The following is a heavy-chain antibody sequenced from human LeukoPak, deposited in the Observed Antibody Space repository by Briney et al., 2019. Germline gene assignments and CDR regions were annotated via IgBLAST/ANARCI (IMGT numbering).Heavy chain of an antibody. J-gene: IGHJ3*02. CDR1: DGSISSYY. V-gene: IGHV4-59*08. CDR2: IYYSGSA. Sequence: SSETLSLTCTVSDGSISSYYWSWIRQPPGKGLEWIGYIYYSGSANYNPSLKSRVTISVDTSQNQFSLKLSSLTAADTAVYYCARHTYYGSGSYSAFDIWGQGTKVTVSS. CDR3: ARHTYYGSGSYSAFDI. D-gene: IGHD3-10*01.